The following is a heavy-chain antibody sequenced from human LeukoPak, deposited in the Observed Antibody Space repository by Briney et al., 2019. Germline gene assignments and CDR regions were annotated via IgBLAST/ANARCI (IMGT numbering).Heavy chain of an antibody. Sequence: ASVKVSCKASGYTFTSFDINWVRQATGQGLEWMGWMNPNSGNTGYAQKFQGRVTMTSNTSINTAYMELSSLRSEDTAVYYCATETPDRYCSSTSVCSIWGQGTMVTVSS. V-gene: IGHV1-8*01. J-gene: IGHJ3*02. CDR3: ATETPDRYCSSTSVCSI. CDR2: MNPNSGNT. CDR1: GYTFTSFD. D-gene: IGHD2-2*01.